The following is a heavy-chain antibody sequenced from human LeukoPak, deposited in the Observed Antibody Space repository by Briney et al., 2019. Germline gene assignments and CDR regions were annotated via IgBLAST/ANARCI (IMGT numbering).Heavy chain of an antibody. Sequence: GGSLRLSCAASGFTFSDYYMSWIRQAPGKGLEWVSYISSSGITIYYADSVRGRFTISRDNAKNSLYLQMNSLRAEDTAVYYCARAGSRYDSSGYMSFDYWGQGTLVTVSS. J-gene: IGHJ4*02. CDR1: GFTFSDYY. CDR3: ARAGSRYDSSGYMSFDY. CDR2: ISSSGITI. V-gene: IGHV3-11*01. D-gene: IGHD3-22*01.